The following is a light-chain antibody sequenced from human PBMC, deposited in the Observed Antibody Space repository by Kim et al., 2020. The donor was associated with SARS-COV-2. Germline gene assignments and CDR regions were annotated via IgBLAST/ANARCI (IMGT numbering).Light chain of an antibody. Sequence: ELTQPPSASGTPGQRVTISCSGSSSNIGSNTVNWYQQLPGTAPKLLIYSNNQRPSGVPDRFSGSKSGTSASLAISGLQSEEEADYYCAAWDDSLNGKVFGEGTQLTVL. CDR3: AAWDDSLNGKV. V-gene: IGLV1-44*01. J-gene: IGLJ3*02. CDR1: SSNIGSNT. CDR2: SNN.